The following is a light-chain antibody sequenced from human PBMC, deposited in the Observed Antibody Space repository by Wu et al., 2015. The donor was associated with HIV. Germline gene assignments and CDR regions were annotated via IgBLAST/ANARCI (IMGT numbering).Light chain of an antibody. CDR1: QTVYNY. CDR2: DAS. CDR3: QQRANWPLT. J-gene: IGKJ4*01. V-gene: IGKV3-11*01. Sequence: EIVMTQSPATVSVSPGERATLSCRASQTVYNYFAWYQQRPGQAPRLLIKDASNRASGIPDRFSGGGSGTDFTLAISSLEPEDFAVYYCQQRANWPLTFGGGTRLEIK.